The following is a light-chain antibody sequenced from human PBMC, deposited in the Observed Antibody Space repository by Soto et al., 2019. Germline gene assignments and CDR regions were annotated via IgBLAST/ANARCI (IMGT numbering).Light chain of an antibody. CDR3: SSYSISTAYL. CDR1: SSDVGGYDY. Sequence: QYALTQPASVSGSPGQSITISCTGTSSDVGGYDYVSWYQLHPGKAPKLMVFEVSNRPSGLSYRFSGSKSGNTASLTISGLQAEDEADYFCSSYSISTAYLFGTGTKLTVL. J-gene: IGLJ1*01. CDR2: EVS. V-gene: IGLV2-14*01.